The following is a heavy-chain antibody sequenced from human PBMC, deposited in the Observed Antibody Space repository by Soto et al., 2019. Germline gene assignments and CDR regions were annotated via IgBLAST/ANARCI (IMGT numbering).Heavy chain of an antibody. CDR2: INGDGTTT. J-gene: IGHJ4*02. V-gene: IGHV3-74*02. CDR1: GFTFSTYW. D-gene: IGHD3-10*01. Sequence: EVRLVESGGGLVQPGGSLRLSCAASGFTFSTYWMHWVRQAPGKGLVWVSRINGDGTTTQYADSVKGRFTISRDNAKNPLYLQMNTLRGDDTAMYYCASIPMVRGTSDYWGQGTLVTVSS. CDR3: ASIPMVRGTSDY.